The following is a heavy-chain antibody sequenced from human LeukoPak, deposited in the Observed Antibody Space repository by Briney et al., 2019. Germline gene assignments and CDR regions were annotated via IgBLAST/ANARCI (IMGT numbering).Heavy chain of an antibody. Sequence: PGGSLRLSCAASGILFSSNYMSWVRQAPGKGLEWVSAIYPDGNTYYADSVKGRLTISRDKSKNALYLQMNSLRAEDTAVYYCATAPQGWNFEYWGQGTLVTVSS. CDR1: GILFSSNY. J-gene: IGHJ4*02. D-gene: IGHD6-19*01. CDR3: ATAPQGWNFEY. CDR2: IYPDGNT. V-gene: IGHV3-53*01.